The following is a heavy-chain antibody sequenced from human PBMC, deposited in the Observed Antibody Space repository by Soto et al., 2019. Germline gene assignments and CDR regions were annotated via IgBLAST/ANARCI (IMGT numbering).Heavy chain of an antibody. V-gene: IGHV4-34*01. Sequence: PSETLSLTCAVYGGSFSGYYWSWIRQPPGKGLEWIGEINHSGSTNYNPSLKSRVAISVDTSKNQFSLKLSSVTAADTAVYYCARTGSMLREGFQHWGQGALVTVSS. CDR3: ARTGSMLREGFQH. J-gene: IGHJ1*01. D-gene: IGHD3-10*01. CDR1: GGSFSGYY. CDR2: INHSGST.